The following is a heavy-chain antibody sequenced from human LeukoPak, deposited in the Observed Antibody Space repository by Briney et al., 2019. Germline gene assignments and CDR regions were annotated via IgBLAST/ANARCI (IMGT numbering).Heavy chain of an antibody. D-gene: IGHD3-22*01. CDR3: ARIYDSSGYPFDY. V-gene: IGHV5-51*01. Sequence: GESLKISCKGSGYSFTSYWIGWVRQVPGKGLEWMGIIYPGDSDTRYSPSFQGQVTISADKSISTAYLQWSSLKASDTAMYYCARIYDSSGYPFDYWGQGTLVTVSS. CDR1: GYSFTSYW. J-gene: IGHJ4*02. CDR2: IYPGDSDT.